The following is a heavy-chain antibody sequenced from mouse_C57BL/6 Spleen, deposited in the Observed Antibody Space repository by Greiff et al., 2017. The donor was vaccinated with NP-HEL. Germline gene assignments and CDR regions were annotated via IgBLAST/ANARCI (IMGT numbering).Heavy chain of an antibody. V-gene: IGHV1-64*01. CDR2: IHPNSGST. Sequence: VQLQQPGAELVKPGASVKLSCKASGYTFTSYWMHWVKQRPGQGLEWIGMIHPNSGSTNYNEKFKSKATLTVDKSSSTAYMQLSSLTSEDSAVYYCANSLSYYYGSGDYFDVWGTGTTVTVSS. J-gene: IGHJ1*03. CDR1: GYTFTSYW. CDR3: ANSLSYYYGSGDYFDV. D-gene: IGHD1-1*01.